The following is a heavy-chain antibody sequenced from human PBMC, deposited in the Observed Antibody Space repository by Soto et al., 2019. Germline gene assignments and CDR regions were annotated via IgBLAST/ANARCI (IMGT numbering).Heavy chain of an antibody. CDR2: INAGNGNT. Sequence: QVQLVQSGAEEKKPGASVKVSCKASGYTFTSYAMNWVRQAPGQRLEWMGWINAGNGNTKYSQKFQGRVTITRDTSASTDYMELSSQRSEDTAVDYCASDPGDSYGNTRGQGTLVTVSS. J-gene: IGHJ4*02. V-gene: IGHV1-3*05. CDR3: ASDPGDSYGNT. D-gene: IGHD5-18*01. CDR1: GYTFTSYA.